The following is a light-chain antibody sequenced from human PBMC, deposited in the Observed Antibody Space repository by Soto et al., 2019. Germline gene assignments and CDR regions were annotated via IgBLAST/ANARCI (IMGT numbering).Light chain of an antibody. CDR2: GAS. CDR3: QQYGRSPYT. CDR1: QSVSSNY. J-gene: IGKJ2*01. V-gene: IGKV3-20*01. Sequence: EIVLTQSPGTLSLSPGERATLSCRASQSVSSNYLAWFQQKPGQAPRLLIYGASSRATGIPDRFSGSGSGTDFTLTIGRLEPEDFAVYHCQQYGRSPYTFGQGTKLEIK.